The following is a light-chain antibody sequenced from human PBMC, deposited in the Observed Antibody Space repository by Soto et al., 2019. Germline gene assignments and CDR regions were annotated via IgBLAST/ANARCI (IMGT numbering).Light chain of an antibody. CDR1: SSDVGGYNY. V-gene: IGLV2-14*01. CDR2: EVS. Sequence: QSALTQPASVSGSPGQSITISCTGTSSDVGGYNYVSWYQQHPGKAPKLMIYEVSNRPSGVSHRFSVSKSGNTASLTISGLQAEDEADYYCSSYTSSSTNRVFGGGTKRTVL. J-gene: IGLJ3*02. CDR3: SSYTSSSTNRV.